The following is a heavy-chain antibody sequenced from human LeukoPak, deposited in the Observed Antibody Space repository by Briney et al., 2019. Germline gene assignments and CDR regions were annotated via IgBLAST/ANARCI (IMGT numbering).Heavy chain of an antibody. CDR3: ARGKYYYDPRSAFDI. CDR2: IYYSGST. D-gene: IGHD3-22*01. CDR1: GGSISSYY. J-gene: IGHJ3*02. V-gene: IGHV4-59*12. Sequence: SETLSLTCTVSGGSISSYYWSWIRQPPGKGLEWIGYIYYSGSTNYNPSLKSRVTISVDTSKNQFSLKLSSVTAADTAVYYCARGKYYYDPRSAFDIWGQGTMVTVSS.